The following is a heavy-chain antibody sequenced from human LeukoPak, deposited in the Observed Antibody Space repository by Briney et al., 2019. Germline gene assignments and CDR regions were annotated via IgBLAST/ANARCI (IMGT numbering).Heavy chain of an antibody. CDR2: INHSGST. V-gene: IGHV4-34*01. D-gene: IGHD3-22*01. CDR3: ARGHYYDSSGYYP. J-gene: IGHJ5*02. CDR1: GGSFSGYY. Sequence: SETLSLTCAVYGGSFSGYYWSWIRQPPGKGLEWIGEINHSGSTNYNPSLKSRVTISVDTSKNQFSLKLSSATAADTAVYYCARGHYYDSSGYYPWGQGTLVTVSS.